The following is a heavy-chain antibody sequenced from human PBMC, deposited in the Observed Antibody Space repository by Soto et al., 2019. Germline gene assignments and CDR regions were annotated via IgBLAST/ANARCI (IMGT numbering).Heavy chain of an antibody. CDR2: INAGNGNT. V-gene: IGHV1-3*01. D-gene: IGHD3-10*01. CDR1: GYTFTSYA. J-gene: IGHJ6*02. CDR3: ARGRVVRGVLPYYYGMDV. Sequence: QVQLVQSGAEVKKPGASVKVSCKASGYTFTSYAMHWVRQAPGQRLEWMGWINAGNGNTKYSQKFQGRVTITRDTSASPAYRERSSLRSEDTAVYSCARGRVVRGVLPYYYGMDVWGQGTTVTVSS.